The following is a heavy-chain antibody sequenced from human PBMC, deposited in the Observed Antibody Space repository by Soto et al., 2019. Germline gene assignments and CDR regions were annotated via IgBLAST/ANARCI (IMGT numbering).Heavy chain of an antibody. CDR2: FDPEDGET. Sequence: ASVKVSCKVSGYTLTELSMHWVRQAPGKGLEWMGGFDPEDGETIYAQKFQGRVTMTEDTSTDTAYMELSSLRSEDTAVYYCATVGGTTHYYYYGMGVWGQGTTVTVSS. V-gene: IGHV1-24*01. J-gene: IGHJ6*02. CDR1: GYTLTELS. CDR3: ATVGGTTHYYYYGMGV. D-gene: IGHD1-7*01.